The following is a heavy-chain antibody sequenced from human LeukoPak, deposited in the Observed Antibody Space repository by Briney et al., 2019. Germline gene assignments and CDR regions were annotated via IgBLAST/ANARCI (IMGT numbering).Heavy chain of an antibody. Sequence: SETLSLTCTVSGGSIGSNYWTWIGQPPGKGLEYIGYIYYTGATNYNPSLKSRVTISVDTSKNQFSLKMTSVTAADTAVYYCARLTAAGRYYFDYWGQGTLVTVSS. V-gene: IGHV4-59*08. CDR1: GGSIGSNY. D-gene: IGHD6-13*01. CDR2: IYYTGAT. CDR3: ARLTAAGRYYFDY. J-gene: IGHJ4*02.